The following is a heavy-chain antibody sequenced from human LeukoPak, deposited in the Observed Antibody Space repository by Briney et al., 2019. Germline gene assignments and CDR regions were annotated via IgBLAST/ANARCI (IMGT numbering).Heavy chain of an antibody. J-gene: IGHJ4*02. Sequence: SETLSLTCAVYGGSFSGYYWSWIRQPPGKGLEWIGEINHSGSTNYNPSLKSRVTISVDTSKNQFSLKLSSVTAADTAVYYCARPELRYYDFWSGYSFDYWGQGTLVNVSS. V-gene: IGHV4-34*01. CDR1: GGSFSGYY. CDR2: INHSGST. CDR3: ARPELRYYDFWSGYSFDY. D-gene: IGHD3-3*01.